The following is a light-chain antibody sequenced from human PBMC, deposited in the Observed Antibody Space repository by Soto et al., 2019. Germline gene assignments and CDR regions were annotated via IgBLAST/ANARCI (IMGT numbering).Light chain of an antibody. CDR3: MQSRQFPYT. CDR1: QSLVDREGNTY. Sequence: DVVLTQTPLSSPVSLGQPASISCRSSQSLVDREGNTYLSWLQPRPGQPPRRLMYKISARVSGVPDRFSGSGAGTDFTLNISRVEADDVGIYYCMQSRQFPYTFGQGTKLEI. CDR2: KIS. J-gene: IGKJ2*01. V-gene: IGKV2-24*01.